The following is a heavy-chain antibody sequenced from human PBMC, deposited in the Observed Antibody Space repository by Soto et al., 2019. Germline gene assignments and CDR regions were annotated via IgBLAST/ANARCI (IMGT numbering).Heavy chain of an antibody. Sequence: QVQLVQSGAEVKKPGASVKVSCKASGYTFTRYGISWVRQAPGQGLEWMGWISARNGNTYYAEKFQGRVIMTTDTSTSTAYRDWRSRRSDDTAVYYCVRGKSDIAAAGSAFDLWGQGTMVTVSS. J-gene: IGHJ3*01. CDR2: ISARNGNT. V-gene: IGHV1-18*01. CDR3: VRGKSDIAAAGSAFDL. D-gene: IGHD6-13*01. CDR1: GYTFTRYG.